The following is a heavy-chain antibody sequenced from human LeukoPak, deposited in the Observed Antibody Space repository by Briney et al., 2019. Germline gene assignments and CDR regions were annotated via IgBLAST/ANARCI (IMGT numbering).Heavy chain of an antibody. CDR2: INAGNGNT. J-gene: IGHJ3*02. D-gene: IGHD3-10*01. CDR3: ARGVYHYYGSGRVAFDI. Sequence: ASVKVSCKASGYTFTSYAMHWVRQAPGQRREWMGWINAGNGNTKYSQKFQGRVTITRDTSASTAYMELSSLRSEDTAVYYCARGVYHYYGSGRVAFDIWGQGTMVTVSS. CDR1: GYTFTSYA. V-gene: IGHV1-3*01.